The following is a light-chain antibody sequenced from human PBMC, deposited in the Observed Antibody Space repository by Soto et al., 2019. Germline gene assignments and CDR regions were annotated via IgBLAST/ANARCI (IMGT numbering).Light chain of an antibody. CDR2: GAS. CDR3: QQYNNWPPT. Sequence: PGERVTLSCRASQSVSSSYLTWYQQKPGQAPRLLIYGASTRATGIPARFSGSGSGTEFTLTISSLQSEDFAVYYCQQYNNWPPTFGQGTKV. J-gene: IGKJ1*01. V-gene: IGKV3-15*01. CDR1: QSVSSSY.